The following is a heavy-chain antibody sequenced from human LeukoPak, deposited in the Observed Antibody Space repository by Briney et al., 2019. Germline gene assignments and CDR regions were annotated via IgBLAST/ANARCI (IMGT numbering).Heavy chain of an antibody. CDR1: GGSFSGYY. J-gene: IGHJ4*02. CDR2: INHSGST. Sequence: SETLSLTCAVYGGSFSGYYWSWIRQPPGKGLEWIGEINHSGSTNFNPSLKSRVTMSVDTSKNQFSLKLSSVTAADTAVYYCARDRGTWNDDGFDYWGQGTLVTVSS. CDR3: ARDRGTWNDDGFDY. V-gene: IGHV4-34*01. D-gene: IGHD1-1*01.